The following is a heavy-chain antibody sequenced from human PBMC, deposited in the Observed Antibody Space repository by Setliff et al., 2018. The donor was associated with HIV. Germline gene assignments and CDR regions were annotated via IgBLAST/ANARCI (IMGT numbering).Heavy chain of an antibody. V-gene: IGHV4-4*07. CDR1: DDPISSYY. CDR2: LYVSGDT. J-gene: IGHJ6*03. D-gene: IGHD2-15*01. CDR3: ALTGHRLLRGYMDV. Sequence: SETLSLTCYVPDDPISSYYWSWVRQPAGKGLEWIGRLYVSGDTNYNPSLKSRVTMSLDTSKKHFSLKLKSVTAADTAVYYCALTGHRLLRGYMDVWGKGTTVTVTS.